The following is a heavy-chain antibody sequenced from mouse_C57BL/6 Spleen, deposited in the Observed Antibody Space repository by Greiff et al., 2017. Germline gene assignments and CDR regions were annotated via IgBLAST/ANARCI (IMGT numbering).Heavy chain of an antibody. CDR1: GYAFSSYW. Sequence: QVQLQQSGAELVKPGASVKISCKASGYAFSSYWMHWVKQRPGQGLEWIGQIYPGDGDTNYKGKFKGKATLTADKSSSTAYMQLSSLTSEDSAVYFCARAYYDYDEGFAYWGQGTLVTVSA. CDR2: IYPGDGDT. J-gene: IGHJ3*01. D-gene: IGHD2-4*01. CDR3: ARAYYDYDEGFAY. V-gene: IGHV1-80*01.